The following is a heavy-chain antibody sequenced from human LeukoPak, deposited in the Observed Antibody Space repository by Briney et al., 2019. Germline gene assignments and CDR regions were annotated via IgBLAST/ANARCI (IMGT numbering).Heavy chain of an antibody. CDR1: GGSFSGYY. CDR2: INHSGST. Sequence: PSETLPLTCAVYGGSFSGYYWSWIRQPPGKGLEWIGEINHSGSTNYNPSLKSRVTISVDTSKNQFSLKLSSVTAADTAVYYCARHKDYYYSYMDVWGKGTTVTISS. J-gene: IGHJ6*03. CDR3: ARHKDYYYSYMDV. V-gene: IGHV4-34*01.